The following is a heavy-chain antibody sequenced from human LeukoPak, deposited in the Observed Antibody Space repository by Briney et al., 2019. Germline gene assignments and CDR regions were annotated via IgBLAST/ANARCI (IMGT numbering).Heavy chain of an antibody. Sequence: GGSLRLSCAASGFTFSSYAMSWVRQAPGKGLEWVSAISGSGGSTYYADSVKGRFTISRDNSKNTLYLQMNSLRAEDTAVYYCAKVGYSSGSSWYYFDYWGQGTLVTVSS. CDR2: ISGSGGST. D-gene: IGHD6-25*01. V-gene: IGHV3-23*01. CDR3: AKVGYSSGSSWYYFDY. CDR1: GFTFSSYA. J-gene: IGHJ4*02.